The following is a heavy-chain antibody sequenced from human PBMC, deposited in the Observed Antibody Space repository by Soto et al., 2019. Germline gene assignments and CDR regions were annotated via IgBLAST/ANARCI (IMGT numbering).Heavy chain of an antibody. V-gene: IGHV3-30*18. J-gene: IGHJ5*02. CDR1: GFTFSSYC. Sequence: WGSLRLSCAVSGFTFSSYCMNWVRQAPGKGLEWVADISHDGSNKYYADSVKGRFTISRDNSKNTLYLQLNSLRAGDTAVYYCAKHRKGMRDGYKLSRPANNCFDPWGQGTLVTVSS. D-gene: IGHD5-12*01. CDR2: ISHDGSNK. CDR3: AKHRKGMRDGYKLSRPANNCFDP.